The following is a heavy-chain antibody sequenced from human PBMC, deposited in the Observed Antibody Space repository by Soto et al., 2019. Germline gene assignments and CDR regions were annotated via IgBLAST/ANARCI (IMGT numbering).Heavy chain of an antibody. CDR1: GFTFSSYG. J-gene: IGHJ6*03. V-gene: IGHV3-30*18. D-gene: IGHD2-2*01. CDR3: AKDVGLIVVVPAAPIGHYMDV. Sequence: PGGSLRLSCAASGFTFSSYGMHWVRQAPGKGLEWVAVISYDGSNKYYADSVKGRFTISRDNSKNTLYLQMNSLRAEDTAVYYCAKDVGLIVVVPAAPIGHYMDVWGKGTTVTVSS. CDR2: ISYDGSNK.